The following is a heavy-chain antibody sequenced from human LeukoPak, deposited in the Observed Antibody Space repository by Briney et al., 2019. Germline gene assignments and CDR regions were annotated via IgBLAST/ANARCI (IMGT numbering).Heavy chain of an antibody. D-gene: IGHD1-26*01. V-gene: IGHV3-74*01. CDR3: ARDISDDY. Sequence: GGSLRLSCAASGFTFSSHWMHWVRQAPGKGLVWVSRINSGGSATNYADSVRGRFTISRDNAKNSLYLQMNSLRAEDTAVYYCARDISDDYWGQGTLVTVSS. J-gene: IGHJ4*02. CDR2: INSGGSAT. CDR1: GFTFSSHW.